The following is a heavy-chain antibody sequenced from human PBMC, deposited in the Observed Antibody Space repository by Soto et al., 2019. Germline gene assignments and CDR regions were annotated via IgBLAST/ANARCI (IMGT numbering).Heavy chain of an antibody. D-gene: IGHD4-17*01. Sequence: QVQLQESGPGLVKPSRTLSLTCTVSGDSFSSGDYKCSWIRQPPGKGLEWIGYTYYSGYTYNNPSLKSRLTMSVDTSKNQFSLKLSSVTAADTAVYYCARSGDYVAFDSWGQGTLVTVS. CDR3: ARSGDYVAFDS. V-gene: IGHV4-30-4*01. CDR2: TYYSGYT. CDR1: GDSFSSGDYK. J-gene: IGHJ4*02.